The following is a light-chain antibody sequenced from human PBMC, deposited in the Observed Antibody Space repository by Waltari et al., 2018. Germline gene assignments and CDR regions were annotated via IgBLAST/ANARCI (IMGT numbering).Light chain of an antibody. J-gene: IGLJ3*02. CDR3: AAWDDSLNGWV. CDR1: TSNIGSHT. Sequence: QSVLTQPPSASGTPGQRVPISCSGSTSNIGSHTVNWYQQLPGTAPKLLIFSNNLRPAGVPDRFSGAKSGTSASLAISGLQSEDEADYYCAAWDDSLNGWVFGGGTKLTVL. CDR2: SNN. V-gene: IGLV1-44*01.